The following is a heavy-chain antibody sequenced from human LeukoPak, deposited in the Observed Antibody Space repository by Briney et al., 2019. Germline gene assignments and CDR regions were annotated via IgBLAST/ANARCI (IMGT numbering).Heavy chain of an antibody. CDR2: ISWDGGST. V-gene: IGHV3-43D*03. J-gene: IGHJ6*03. Sequence: GGSLRVSCAASGFTFDDYAMHWVRQAPGKGLEWVSLISWDGGSTYYADSVKGRFTISRDNSKNSLYLQMNSLRAEDTALYYCAKDSSGNYYMDVWGKGTTVTVSS. CDR1: GFTFDDYA. D-gene: IGHD1-26*01. CDR3: AKDSSGNYYMDV.